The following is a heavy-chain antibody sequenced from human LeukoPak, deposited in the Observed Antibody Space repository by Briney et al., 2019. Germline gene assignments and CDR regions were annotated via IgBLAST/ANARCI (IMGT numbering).Heavy chain of an antibody. V-gene: IGHV4-34*01. CDR2: TNHSGST. CDR3: AKSNGYGLIDI. J-gene: IGHJ3*02. Sequence: SETLSLTCAVYGGSFSGYYWSWIRQPPGKGLEWIGETNHSGSTNYNPSLKSRVTISVDTSKNQFSLKLSSVTAADTAVYYRAKSNGYGLIDIWGQGTMVTVSS. D-gene: IGHD3-22*01. CDR1: GGSFSGYY.